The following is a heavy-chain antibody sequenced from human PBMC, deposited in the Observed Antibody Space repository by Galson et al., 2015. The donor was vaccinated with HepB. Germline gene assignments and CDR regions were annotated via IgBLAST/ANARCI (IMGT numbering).Heavy chain of an antibody. J-gene: IGHJ5*02. CDR1: GYTFTSYA. CDR2: INTNTGNP. V-gene: IGHV7-4-1*02. Sequence: SVKVSCKASGYTFTSYAMNWVRQAPGQGLEWMGWINTNTGNPTYAQGFTGRFVFSLNTSVSTAYLQISSLKAEDTAVYYCAGPSDVVTIPFDPWGQGTLVTVSS. D-gene: IGHD3-10*01. CDR3: AGPSDVVTIPFDP.